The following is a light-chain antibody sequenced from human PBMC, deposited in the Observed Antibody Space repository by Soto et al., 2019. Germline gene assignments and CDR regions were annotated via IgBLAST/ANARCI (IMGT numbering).Light chain of an antibody. CDR2: EVR. CDR1: ISDIGGYDY. CDR3: CSYTRTSNHYC. Sequence: SFPSLPASVCGSPEQSISISCTGTISDIGGYDYVSWYQQRPGKAPKLMIYEVRYRPSGVSNRFCGSKSGNTASLTISGLQAEDAADYYCCSYTRTSNHYCFGSGTKVT. V-gene: IGLV2-14*01. J-gene: IGLJ1*01.